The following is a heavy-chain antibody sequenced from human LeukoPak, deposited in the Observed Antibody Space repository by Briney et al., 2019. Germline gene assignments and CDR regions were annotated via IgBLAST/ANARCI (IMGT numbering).Heavy chain of an antibody. J-gene: IGHJ4*02. CDR1: GFTFSSYG. Sequence: SGGSLRLSCAASGFTFSSYGMSWVRQAPGKGLEWVSVISGSGGGTYYADSVKGRFTISRDNSKNTLYLQMNSLRAEDTAVYYCAKDSHFDYWGQGALVTVSS. CDR3: AKDSHFDY. V-gene: IGHV3-23*01. CDR2: ISGSGGGT.